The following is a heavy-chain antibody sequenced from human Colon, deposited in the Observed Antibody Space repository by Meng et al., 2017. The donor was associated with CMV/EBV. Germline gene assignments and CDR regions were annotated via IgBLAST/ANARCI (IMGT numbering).Heavy chain of an antibody. CDR3: AKGADFHDFWSGFAY. CDR2: IYSGGST. D-gene: IGHD3-3*01. CDR1: GFTVSSNY. V-gene: IGHV3-53*01. J-gene: IGHJ4*02. Sequence: GGSLRLSCAASGFTVSSNYMSWVRQAPGKGLEWVSVIYSGGSTYYADSVKGRFTISRDNSRNTLYLQINSLRADDTAVYYCAKGADFHDFWSGFAYWGQGAVVTVSS.